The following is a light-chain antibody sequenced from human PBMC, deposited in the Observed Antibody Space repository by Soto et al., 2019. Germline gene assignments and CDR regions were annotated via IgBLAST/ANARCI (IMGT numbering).Light chain of an antibody. CDR1: QSVSSN. J-gene: IGKJ1*01. V-gene: IGKV3-20*01. CDR2: GAS. Sequence: EIVLTQSPGTLSLSPGERATLSCRASQSVSSNLAWYQQKPGQAPRLLIYGASSRATGIPDRVSGSGSGTDFTLTTSRLEPEDFAVYYCQQYGSSPTTFGQGTKVDIK. CDR3: QQYGSSPTT.